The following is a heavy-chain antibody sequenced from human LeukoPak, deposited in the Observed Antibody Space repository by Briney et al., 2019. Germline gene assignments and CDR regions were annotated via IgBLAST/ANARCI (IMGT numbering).Heavy chain of an antibody. J-gene: IGHJ1*01. CDR1: GFTFSSYW. V-gene: IGHV3-7*01. D-gene: IGHD3-22*01. CDR3: ARGPYYYDSSGYYSEYFQH. Sequence: PGGSLRLSCAASGFTFSSYWMSWVRQAPGKGLEWVANIKQDGSEKYYVDSVKGRFTISRDNAKNSLYLQKNSLRAEDTAVYYCARGPYYYDSSGYYSEYFQHWGQGTLVTVSS. CDR2: IKQDGSEK.